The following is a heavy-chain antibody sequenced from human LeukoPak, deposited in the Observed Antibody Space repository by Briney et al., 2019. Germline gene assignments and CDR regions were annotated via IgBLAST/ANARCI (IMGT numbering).Heavy chain of an antibody. CDR1: GFTFSSYA. J-gene: IGHJ6*02. CDR3: AKDPVVVPAAIGMDV. Sequence: GGSLRLSCAASGFTFSSYAMSWVRQAPGKGLEWVSAISGSGGSTYYADSVKGRFTISRDNSKNTLYLQMNSLRAGDTAVYYCAKDPVVVPAAIGMDVWGQGTTVTVSS. V-gene: IGHV3-23*01. CDR2: ISGSGGST. D-gene: IGHD2-2*01.